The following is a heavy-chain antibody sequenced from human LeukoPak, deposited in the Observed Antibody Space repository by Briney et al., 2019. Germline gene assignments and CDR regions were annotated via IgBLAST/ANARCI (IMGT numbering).Heavy chain of an antibody. CDR2: INAGNGNT. CDR1: GHTFTSYA. V-gene: IGHV1-3*01. D-gene: IGHD6-19*01. J-gene: IGHJ4*02. Sequence: ASVKVSCKASGHTFTSYAMHWVRQAPGQRLEWMGWINAGNGNTKYSQKFQGRVTITRDTSASTAYMELSSLRSEDTAVYYCAREYSSGWSFDYWGQGTLVTVSS. CDR3: AREYSSGWSFDY.